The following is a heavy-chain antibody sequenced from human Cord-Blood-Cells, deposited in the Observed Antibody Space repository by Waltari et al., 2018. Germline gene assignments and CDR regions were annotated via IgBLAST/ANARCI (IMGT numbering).Heavy chain of an antibody. D-gene: IGHD2-2*01. CDR3: AKDQQTVVPAAIHP. CDR2: ISGSAGST. V-gene: IGHV3-23*01. Sequence: EVQLLESGGGLVQPGGSMRLSCAASGFPVISYALNWVRQSPGKGLEWVSAISGSAGSTYYADSVKGRFTISRDNSKNTLYLQMNSLRAEDTAVYYCAKDQQTVVPAAIHPWGQGTLVTVSS. CDR1: GFPVISYA. J-gene: IGHJ5*02.